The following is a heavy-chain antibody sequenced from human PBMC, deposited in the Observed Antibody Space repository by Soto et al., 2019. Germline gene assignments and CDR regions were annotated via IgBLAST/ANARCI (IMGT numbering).Heavy chain of an antibody. D-gene: IGHD2-8*01. V-gene: IGHV4-59*12. CDR1: GGSISTYY. Sequence: SETLSLTCTVSGGSISTYYWTWIRQSPEKGLEWLGNIYYSGSTNYSPSLNSRLTISLDTSKNQFSLKLRSVTAADTAVYYCARESRCVNGACGNVFDIWGRGTKVTVSS. J-gene: IGHJ3*02. CDR3: ARESRCVNGACGNVFDI. CDR2: IYYSGST.